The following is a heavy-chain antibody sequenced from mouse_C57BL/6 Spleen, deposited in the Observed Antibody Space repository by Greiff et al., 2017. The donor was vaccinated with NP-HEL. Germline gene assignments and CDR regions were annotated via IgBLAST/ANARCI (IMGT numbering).Heavy chain of an antibody. J-gene: IGHJ4*01. CDR1: GYTFTDYN. CDR3: ARKGRPYYAMDY. D-gene: IGHD3-3*01. V-gene: IGHV1-22*01. Sequence: EVQLVESGPELVKPGASVKMSCKASGYTFTDYNMHWVKQSHGKSLEWIGYINPNNGGTSYNQKFKGKATLTVNKSSSTAYMELRSLTSEDSAVYYCARKGRPYYAMDYWGQGTSVTVSS. CDR2: INPNNGGT.